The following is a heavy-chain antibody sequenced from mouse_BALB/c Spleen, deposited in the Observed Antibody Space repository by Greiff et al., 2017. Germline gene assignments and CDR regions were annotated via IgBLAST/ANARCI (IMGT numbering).Heavy chain of an antibody. CDR3: ARTGYGLRRRDAMDY. D-gene: IGHD2-2*01. V-gene: IGHV14-3*02. CDR1: GFNIKDTY. CDR2: IDPANGNT. J-gene: IGHJ4*01. Sequence: EVQLQQSGAELVKPGASVKLSCTASGFNIKDTYMHWVKQRPEQGLEWIGRIDPANGNTKYDPKFQGKATITADTSSNTAYLQLSSLTSEDTAVYYCARTGYGLRRRDAMDYGGQGTSVTVSS.